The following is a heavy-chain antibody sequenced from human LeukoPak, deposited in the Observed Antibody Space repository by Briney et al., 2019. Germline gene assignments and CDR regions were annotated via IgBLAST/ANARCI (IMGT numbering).Heavy chain of an antibody. CDR2: IKQDGSEK. V-gene: IGHV3-7*01. J-gene: IGHJ4*02. Sequence: PGGSLRLSCAASGFTFSSYWMSWVRQAPGKGLEWVANIKQDGSEKYYVDSVKGRFTISRDNAKNSLYLQMNSLRAEDTAVYYCARDHYYDSSGYFSHRGDYWGQGTLVTVSS. CDR3: ARDHYYDSSGYFSHRGDY. CDR1: GFTFSSYW. D-gene: IGHD3-22*01.